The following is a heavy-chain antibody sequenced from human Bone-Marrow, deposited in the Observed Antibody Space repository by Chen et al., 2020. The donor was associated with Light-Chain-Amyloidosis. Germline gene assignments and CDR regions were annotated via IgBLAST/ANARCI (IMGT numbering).Heavy chain of an antibody. D-gene: IGHD1-26*01. CDR3: AREGVGDTDAFDI. J-gene: IGHJ3*02. V-gene: IGHV3-48*01. CDR2: INRSGRSI. CDR1: GFRFSDYS. Sequence: VQLVESGGGVVQPGGSLRLPCAGSGFRFSDYSMNWVRQAPGKGLEWLSYINRSGRSIHYADSVKGRITISRDNGKNSLYLQMNSLRAEDTATYYCAREGVGDTDAFDIWGQGTMIIVSP.